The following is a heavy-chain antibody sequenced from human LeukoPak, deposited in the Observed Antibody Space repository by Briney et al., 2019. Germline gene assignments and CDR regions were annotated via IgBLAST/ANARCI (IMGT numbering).Heavy chain of an antibody. CDR3: AKVGAAAGFDY. J-gene: IGHJ4*02. CDR2: ISGSGGST. V-gene: IGHV3-23*01. D-gene: IGHD6-13*01. Sequence: GGSLRLSCAASGFTFSSYATSWVRQAPGKGLEWVSAISGSGGSTYYPDSVKGRFTISRDNSKNTLYLQMNSLRAEDTAVYYCAKVGAAAGFDYWGQGTLVTVSS. CDR1: GFTFSSYA.